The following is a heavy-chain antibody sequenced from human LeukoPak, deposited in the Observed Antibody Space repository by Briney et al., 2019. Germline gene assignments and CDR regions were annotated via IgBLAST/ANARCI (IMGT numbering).Heavy chain of an antibody. Sequence: SVKVSCKASGGTFSSYAISWVRQAPGQGLEWMGRIIPIFGTANYAQKFQGRVTITADESTSTAYMELSSLRSEDTAVYYCARSPHEDYDILTVGDMDVWGKGTTVTVSS. CDR3: ARSPHEDYDILTVGDMDV. V-gene: IGHV1-69*13. CDR1: GGTFSSYA. CDR2: IIPIFGTA. D-gene: IGHD3-9*01. J-gene: IGHJ6*03.